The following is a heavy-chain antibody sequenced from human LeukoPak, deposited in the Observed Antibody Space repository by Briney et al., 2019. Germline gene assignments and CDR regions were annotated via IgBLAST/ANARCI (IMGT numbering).Heavy chain of an antibody. J-gene: IGHJ6*02. V-gene: IGHV4-34*01. D-gene: IGHD3-9*01. Sequence: SETLSPTCAVYGGSFSGYYWSWIRQPPGKGPEWIGEINHSGSTNYNPSLKSRVTISVDTSKNQFSLKLSSVTAADTAVYYCARGGGVELRYFDWLFTLYGMDVWGQGTTVTVSS. CDR1: GGSFSGYY. CDR3: ARGGGVELRYFDWLFTLYGMDV. CDR2: INHSGST.